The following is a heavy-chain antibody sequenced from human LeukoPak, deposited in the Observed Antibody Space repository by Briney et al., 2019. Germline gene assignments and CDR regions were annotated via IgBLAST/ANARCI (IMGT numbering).Heavy chain of an antibody. D-gene: IGHD6-13*01. CDR1: GFTFSSYW. Sequence: GGSLRLSCAASGFTFSSYWMSWFRQAPGKGLEWVATMKQDGSEKNYMDSVKGRFTISRDNAENSLYLQMNSLGAEDTAIYYCATGGRVAAPGVRLADCWGQGTLVTVSS. V-gene: IGHV3-7*01. J-gene: IGHJ4*02. CDR3: ATGGRVAAPGVRLADC. CDR2: MKQDGSEK.